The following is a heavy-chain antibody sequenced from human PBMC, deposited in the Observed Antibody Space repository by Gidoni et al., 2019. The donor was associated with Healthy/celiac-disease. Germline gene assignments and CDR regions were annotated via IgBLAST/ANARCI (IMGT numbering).Heavy chain of an antibody. J-gene: IGHJ4*02. D-gene: IGHD1-26*01. CDR2: ISYDGSNK. Sequence: QVQLVESGGGVVQPGRSLRLSCAASGFTFSRYGMHWVRQAPGKGLGWVAVISYDGSNKYYADSVKGRFTISRDNSKNTLYLQMNSLRADDTAVYYCAREDSGSYYEPDYWGQGTLVTVSS. CDR3: AREDSGSYYEPDY. V-gene: IGHV3-30*03. CDR1: GFTFSRYG.